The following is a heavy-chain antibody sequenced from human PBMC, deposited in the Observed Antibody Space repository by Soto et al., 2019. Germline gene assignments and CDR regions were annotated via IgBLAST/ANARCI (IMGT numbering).Heavy chain of an antibody. D-gene: IGHD2-15*01. J-gene: IGHJ5*02. CDR1: GGSISSYY. Sequence: QVQLQESGPGLVKPSETLSLTCTVSGGSISSYYWSWIRQHAGKGLEWIGRIYTSGSTNYNPSLKSRVTMSVDTSKNQFSLKLSSVTAADTAVYYCARIYCSGGSCYSGLGWFDPWGQGTLVTVSS. CDR2: IYTSGST. CDR3: ARIYCSGGSCYSGLGWFDP. V-gene: IGHV4-4*07.